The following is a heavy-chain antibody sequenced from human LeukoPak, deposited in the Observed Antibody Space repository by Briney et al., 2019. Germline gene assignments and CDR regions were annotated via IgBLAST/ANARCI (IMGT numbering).Heavy chain of an antibody. Sequence: SQTLSLTCTVSGGSISSGSYYWSWIRQPAGKGLEWIGRIYTSGSTNYNPSLKSRVTISVDTSKNQFSLKLSSVTAADTAVYYCARSGDILTGYCGYYFDYRGQGTLVTVSS. V-gene: IGHV4-61*02. CDR3: ARSGDILTGYCGYYFDY. CDR1: GGSISSGSYY. D-gene: IGHD3-9*01. J-gene: IGHJ4*02. CDR2: IYTSGST.